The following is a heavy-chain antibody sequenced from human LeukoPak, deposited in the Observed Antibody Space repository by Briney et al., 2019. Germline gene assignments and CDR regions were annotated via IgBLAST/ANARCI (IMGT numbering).Heavy chain of an antibody. Sequence: SETLSLTCTVSGGSISSYYWSWIRQPPGKGLEWIGYIYYSGSTNYNPSLKSRGTISVDPSKNQFSLKLSSVTAADTAVYYCAGTQEGDFWSGYLDYWGQGTLVTVSS. CDR2: IYYSGST. D-gene: IGHD3-3*01. CDR3: AGTQEGDFWSGYLDY. J-gene: IGHJ4*02. CDR1: GGSISSYY. V-gene: IGHV4-59*01.